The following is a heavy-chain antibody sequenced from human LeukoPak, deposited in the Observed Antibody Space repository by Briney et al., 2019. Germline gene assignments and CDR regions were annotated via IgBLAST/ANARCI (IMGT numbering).Heavy chain of an antibody. V-gene: IGHV3-9*01. CDR3: AKDPGGSDYGEIYLDY. CDR1: GFTFDDYA. CDR2: ISWNSGSI. J-gene: IGHJ4*02. Sequence: GGSLRLSCAASGFTFDDYAMHWVRQAPGKGLEWVSGISWNSGSIGYADSVKGRFTISRDNAKNSLYLQMNSLRAEDTALYYCAKDPGGSDYGEIYLDYWGQGTLVTVSS. D-gene: IGHD4-17*01.